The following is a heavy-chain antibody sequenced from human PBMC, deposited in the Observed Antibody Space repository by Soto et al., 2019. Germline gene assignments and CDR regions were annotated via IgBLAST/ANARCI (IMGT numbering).Heavy chain of an antibody. CDR2: ISGSGGST. J-gene: IGHJ6*02. CDR3: AKDYYGSGSPGIGMDV. Sequence: GGSLSLSCAASGFTFSSYAMSWVRQAPGKGLEWVSAISGSGGSTYYADSVKGRFTISRDNSKNTLYLQMNSLRAEDTAVYYCAKDYYGSGSPGIGMDVWGQGTTVTVSS. CDR1: GFTFSSYA. V-gene: IGHV3-23*01. D-gene: IGHD3-10*01.